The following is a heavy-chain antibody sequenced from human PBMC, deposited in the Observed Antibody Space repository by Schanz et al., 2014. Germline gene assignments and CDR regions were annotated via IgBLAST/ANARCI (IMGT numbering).Heavy chain of an antibody. CDR3: AKGQLLSYYFDY. D-gene: IGHD2-21*01. CDR2: IQSDGSIT. Sequence: EVQLVESGGGLVKPGGSLRLSCAASGFTFSSYWMHWVRQAPGKGLVWVSRIQSDGSITTYADSVKGRFAISRDNAKNTLYLQMNSLGAEDTAVYYCAKGQLLSYYFDYWGQGTLVTVSS. V-gene: IGHV3-74*02. J-gene: IGHJ4*02. CDR1: GFTFSSYW.